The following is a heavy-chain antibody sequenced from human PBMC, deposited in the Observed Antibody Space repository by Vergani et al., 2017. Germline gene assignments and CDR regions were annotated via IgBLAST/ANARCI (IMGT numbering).Heavy chain of an antibody. CDR1: GFTFSSYS. V-gene: IGHV3-21*04. CDR2: ISSSSSYI. J-gene: IGHJ6*03. D-gene: IGHD2-2*03. Sequence: EVQLVESGGGLVKPGGSLRLSCAASGFTFSSYSMNWVRQAPGKGLEWVSSISSSSSYIYYADSVKGRFTISRDNAKNSLYLQMNSLRAEDTAVYYCARDGYCSSTSCAYYYYYYMDVWGKGTTVTVSS. CDR3: ARDGYCSSTSCAYYYYYYMDV.